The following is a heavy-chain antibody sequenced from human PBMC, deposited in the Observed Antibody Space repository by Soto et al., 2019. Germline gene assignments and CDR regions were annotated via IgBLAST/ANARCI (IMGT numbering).Heavy chain of an antibody. CDR1: GFTFSNYA. V-gene: IGHV3-23*01. J-gene: IGHJ1*01. Sequence: GGSLRLSCAASGFTFSNYAMTWVRQAPGKGLKWVSDVSSSSGSTNYADSVKGRFTISRDNAKNSLHLQMNSLRAEDTAVYYCARDSAYYYDSSGIHFQHWGQGTLVTVSS. CDR3: ARDSAYYYDSSGIHFQH. CDR2: VSSSSGST. D-gene: IGHD3-22*01.